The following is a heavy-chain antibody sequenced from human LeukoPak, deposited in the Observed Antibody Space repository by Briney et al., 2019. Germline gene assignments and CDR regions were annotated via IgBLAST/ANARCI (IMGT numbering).Heavy chain of an antibody. J-gene: IGHJ4*02. D-gene: IGHD3-10*01. CDR1: GGFISSSY. CDR3: ASLPGNSFNYVGY. V-gene: IGHV4-59*08. Sequence: SETLSLTCTVSGGFISSSYWSWIRQPAGKGLEWIGYIYHSGGTDYNPSLKSRVTISVDTSKKYFSLKLTSVTAADTAVYYCASLPGNSFNYVGYWGQGILVTVSS. CDR2: IYHSGGT.